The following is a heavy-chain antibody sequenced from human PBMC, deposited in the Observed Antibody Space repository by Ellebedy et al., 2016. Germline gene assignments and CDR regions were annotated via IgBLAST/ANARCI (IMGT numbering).Heavy chain of an antibody. J-gene: IGHJ4*02. V-gene: IGHV4-39*07. D-gene: IGHD5-12*01. CDR2: IYYSGST. CDR3: ARGGGYSGYDWEY. CDR1: GGSISSSSYY. Sequence: SETLSLTXTVSGGSISSSSYYWGWIRQPPGKGLEWIGSIYYSGSTYYNPSLKSRVTISVDTSKNQFSLKLSSVTAADTAVYYCARGGGYSGYDWEYWGQGTLVTVSS.